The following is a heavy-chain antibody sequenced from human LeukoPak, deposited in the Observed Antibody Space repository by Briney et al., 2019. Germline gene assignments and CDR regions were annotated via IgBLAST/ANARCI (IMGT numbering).Heavy chain of an antibody. CDR1: GGSISSSTYY. D-gene: IGHD3-10*01. CDR3: AREGASFWFGESSKYYFDY. J-gene: IGHJ4*02. V-gene: IGHV4-61*02. Sequence: PSETLSLTCTVSGGSISSSTYYGGWIRQPAGKGLEWIGRIYTSGSTNYNPSLKSRVTISVDTSKNQFSLKLSSVTAADTAVYYCAREGASFWFGESSKYYFDYWGQGTLVTVSS. CDR2: IYTSGST.